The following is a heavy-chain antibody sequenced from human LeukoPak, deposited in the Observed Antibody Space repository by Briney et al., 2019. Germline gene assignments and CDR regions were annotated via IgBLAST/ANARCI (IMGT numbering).Heavy chain of an antibody. D-gene: IGHD5-12*01. CDR1: GGTFSSYA. V-gene: IGHV1-69*01. Sequence: SVTVSCTASGGTFSSYAISWVRQAPGQGLEWMGGIIPTFGTANYAQKFQGRVTITADESTSTAYMELSSLRSEDTAVYYCARALRRHSRPYFDYWGQGTLVTVSS. J-gene: IGHJ4*02. CDR2: IIPTFGTA. CDR3: ARALRRHSRPYFDY.